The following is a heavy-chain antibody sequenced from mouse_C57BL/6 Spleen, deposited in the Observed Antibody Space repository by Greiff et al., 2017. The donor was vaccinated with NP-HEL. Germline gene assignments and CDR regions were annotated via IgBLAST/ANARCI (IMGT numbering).Heavy chain of an antibody. D-gene: IGHD1-1*01. CDR2: IDPSDSET. CDR3: AREGYGSTLFAY. J-gene: IGHJ3*01. V-gene: IGHV1-52*01. Sequence: QVQLQQPGAELVRPGSSVKLSCKASGYTFTSYWMHWVKQRPIQGLEWIGNIDPSDSETHYNQKFKDKATLTVDKSSSTAYMQLSSLTSEDSAVYYCAREGYGSTLFAYWGQGTLVTVSA. CDR1: GYTFTSYW.